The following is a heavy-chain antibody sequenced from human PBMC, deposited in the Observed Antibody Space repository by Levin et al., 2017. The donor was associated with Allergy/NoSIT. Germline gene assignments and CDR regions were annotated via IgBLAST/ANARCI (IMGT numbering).Heavy chain of an antibody. Sequence: NPGGSLRLSCKASKYTFTGHYLHWVRQAPGQGLEWMGWMNPNSGGTNFAPKFQGRVTVTRDTSISTAYMELRRLTSDDKDVYYCAQANGIVGTPYGMDVWGQGTTVTVSS. CDR3: AQANGIVGTPYGMDV. CDR1: KYTFTGHY. J-gene: IGHJ6*02. CDR2: MNPNSGGT. V-gene: IGHV1-2*02. D-gene: IGHD1-26*01.